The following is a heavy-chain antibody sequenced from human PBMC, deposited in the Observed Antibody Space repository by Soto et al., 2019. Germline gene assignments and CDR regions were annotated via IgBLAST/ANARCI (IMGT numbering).Heavy chain of an antibody. CDR3: ARALLKFRFLEWFAMDV. D-gene: IGHD3-3*01. V-gene: IGHV1-2*04. Sequence: ASVKVSCKASGYTFTGYYMHWVRQAPGQGLERMGWINPNSGGTNYAQKFQGWVTMTRDTSISTAYMELSRLRSDDTSVYYCARALLKFRFLEWFAMDVWGQGTTVTVAS. J-gene: IGHJ6*02. CDR1: GYTFTGYY. CDR2: INPNSGGT.